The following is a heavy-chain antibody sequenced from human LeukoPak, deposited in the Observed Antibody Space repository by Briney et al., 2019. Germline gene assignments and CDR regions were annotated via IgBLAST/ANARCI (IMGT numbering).Heavy chain of an antibody. V-gene: IGHV3-20*04. Sequence: GGSLRLSCTASGFAFDEHGMSWVRQVPGKGLEWVSGINWSGGSTGYADPLRGRSTISRDNAKNSLYLQMDSLRAEDTALYYCARAPITGPLYFEYWGQGTLVTVSS. CDR2: INWSGGST. CDR1: GFAFDEHG. D-gene: IGHD1-14*01. CDR3: ARAPITGPLYFEY. J-gene: IGHJ4*02.